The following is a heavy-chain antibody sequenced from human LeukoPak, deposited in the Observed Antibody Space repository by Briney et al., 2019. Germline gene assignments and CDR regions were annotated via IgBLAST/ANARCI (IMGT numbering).Heavy chain of an antibody. V-gene: IGHV4-31*03. D-gene: IGHD3-3*01. CDR3: ARSPFGFWSGYIDYYYGMDV. CDR2: IYYSGST. CDR1: GGSISSGGYY. J-gene: IGHJ6*02. Sequence: SETLSLTCTVSGGSISSGGYYWSWIRQHPGKGLEWIGYIYYSGSTYYNPSLKSRVTISVDTSKNQFSLKLSSVTAADTAVYYCARSPFGFWSGYIDYYYGMDVWGQGTTVTVSS.